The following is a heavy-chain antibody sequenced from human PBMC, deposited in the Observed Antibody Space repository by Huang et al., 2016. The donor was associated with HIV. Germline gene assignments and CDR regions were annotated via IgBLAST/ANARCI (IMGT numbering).Heavy chain of an antibody. CDR2: ISPTLGTA. D-gene: IGHD3-22*01. CDR1: GGSFRNFS. J-gene: IGHJ4*02. CDR3: ATVDYYDTSGPQRGYFDN. V-gene: IGHV1-69*01. Sequence: QVQLVQSGAEVKKPGSSVKVSCRASGGSFRNFSIGWGRQAPGPGLEWKVGISPTLGTANSAQKSQGRVTIIADESTSTAYMELSSLRSEDTAVYYCATVDYYDTSGPQRGYFDNWGQGTLVTVSS.